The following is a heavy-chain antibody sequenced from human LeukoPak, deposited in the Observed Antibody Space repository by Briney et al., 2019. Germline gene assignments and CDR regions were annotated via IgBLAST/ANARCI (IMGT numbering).Heavy chain of an antibody. CDR3: ARESSGPRSFDY. Sequence: ASVKVSCKASGYTFTGYYMHWVRQAPGQGLEWMGWINPNSGGTNYAQKFQGRVTMTRDTSISTAYMELSRLRSDNTAVYYCARESSGPRSFDYWGQGTLVTVSS. J-gene: IGHJ4*02. CDR1: GYTFTGYY. D-gene: IGHD6-19*01. CDR2: INPNSGGT. V-gene: IGHV1-2*02.